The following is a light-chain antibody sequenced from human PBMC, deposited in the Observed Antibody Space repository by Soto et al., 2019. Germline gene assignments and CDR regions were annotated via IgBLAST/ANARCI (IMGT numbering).Light chain of an antibody. CDR2: AAS. CDR1: QGISSY. J-gene: IGKJ1*01. Sequence: AIRMTQSPSSFSASTGDRVTITCRASQGISSYLAWYQQKPGKAPKLLIYAASTLQSGVPSRFSGSGSGTDFTLTISSLQPEDFATYYCQQYYSYPLTFGQGTKVDIK. V-gene: IGKV1-8*01. CDR3: QQYYSYPLT.